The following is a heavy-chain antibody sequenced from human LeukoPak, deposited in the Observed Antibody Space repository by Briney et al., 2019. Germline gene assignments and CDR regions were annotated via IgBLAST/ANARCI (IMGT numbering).Heavy chain of an antibody. J-gene: IGHJ3*02. D-gene: IGHD6-19*01. CDR3: ASGVAVDPDTFDI. CDR2: ISYSGSA. Sequence: SETLSLTCTVSNGSFSNHFWSWIRQPAGKGLEWIGYISYSGSAHYDPSLKSRVTISVDTSKNQFSLKLSSVTAADTAVYYCASGVAVDPDTFDIWGLGTLVTVSS. CDR1: NGSFSNHF. V-gene: IGHV4-59*08.